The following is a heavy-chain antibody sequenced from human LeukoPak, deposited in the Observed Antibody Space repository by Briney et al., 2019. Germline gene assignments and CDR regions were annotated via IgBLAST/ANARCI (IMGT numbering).Heavy chain of an antibody. CDR1: GYTFASYG. J-gene: IGHJ5*02. D-gene: IGHD6-19*01. CDR2: ISAYNGNT. V-gene: IGHV1-18*01. CDR3: ARDNSDWGSTWFDP. Sequence: GASVKVSCKASGYTFASYGISWVRQAPGQGLEWMGWISAYNGNTNYAQKLQGRVTMTTDTSTSTAYMELRSLRSDDTAVYYCARDNSDWGSTWFDPWGQGSLVTVSS.